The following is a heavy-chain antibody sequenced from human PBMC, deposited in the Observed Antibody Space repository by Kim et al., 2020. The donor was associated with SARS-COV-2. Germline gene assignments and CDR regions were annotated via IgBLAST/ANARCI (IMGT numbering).Heavy chain of an antibody. J-gene: IGHJ4*02. CDR1: GFTFSNAW. V-gene: IGHV3-15*01. CDR2: IKSNTDGGTT. CDR3: TTDWIYPVVEWLQSY. Sequence: GSLRLSCAASGFTFSNAWMSWVRQAPGKGLEWVGRIKSNTDGGTTDYAAPVKGRFTISRDDSKNTLYLQMNSLKTEDTAVYYCTTDWIYPVVEWLQSYWGQGALVTVSS. D-gene: IGHD2-15*01.